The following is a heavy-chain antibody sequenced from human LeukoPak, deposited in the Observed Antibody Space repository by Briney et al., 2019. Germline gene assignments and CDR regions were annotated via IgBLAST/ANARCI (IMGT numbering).Heavy chain of an antibody. V-gene: IGHV3-33*06. CDR2: IWYDGSNK. CDR3: AKTIFGVVSAFDY. D-gene: IGHD3-3*01. Sequence: GRSLRLSCAASGFTFSSYGMHWVRQAPGKGLEWVAVIWYDGSNKYYADSVKGRFTISRDNSKNTLYLQMSSLRAEDTAVYYCAKTIFGVVSAFDYWGQGTLVTVSS. CDR1: GFTFSSYG. J-gene: IGHJ4*02.